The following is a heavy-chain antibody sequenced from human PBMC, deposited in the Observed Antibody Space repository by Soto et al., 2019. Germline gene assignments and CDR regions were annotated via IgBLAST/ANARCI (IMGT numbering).Heavy chain of an antibody. CDR2: ISSSSSTI. D-gene: IGHD3-10*01. CDR3: ARDTARAMVRIYYVREV. J-gene: IGHJ6*02. CDR1: GFTFSSYS. Sequence: PGGSLSLSCAASGFTFSSYSMNWVRRAPGKGLEWDTYISSSSSTIYYADTVKSRFTISRDNSKNTLYMQMNILRAEDTLVYFCARDTARAMVRIYYVREVWGQGTTVTVS. V-gene: IGHV3-48*01.